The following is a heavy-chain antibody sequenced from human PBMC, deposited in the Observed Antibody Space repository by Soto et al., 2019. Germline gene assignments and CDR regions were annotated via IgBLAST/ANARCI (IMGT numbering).Heavy chain of an antibody. J-gene: IGHJ5*02. V-gene: IGHV5-51*01. CDR1: GYSFTSYW. Sequence: EVQLVQSGAEVKKPGESLKISCKGSGYSFTSYWIGWVRQMPGKGLEWMGIIYPGDSDTRYSPSFQGQVTISADKSISTAYLQWSSLKASDTAMYYCARHAPDFLTGYPWSPPRTYNWFDPWGQGTLVTVSS. CDR2: IYPGDSDT. CDR3: ARHAPDFLTGYPWSPPRTYNWFDP. D-gene: IGHD3-9*01.